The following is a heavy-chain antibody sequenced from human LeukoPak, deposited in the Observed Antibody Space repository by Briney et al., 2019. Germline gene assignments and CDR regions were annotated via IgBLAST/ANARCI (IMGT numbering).Heavy chain of an antibody. J-gene: IGHJ4*02. V-gene: IGHV4-39*01. D-gene: IGHD3-10*01. CDR3: ARQVESGYYGSGSRTTYFDY. CDR1: GGSISSSSYY. Sequence: PSETLSLTCTVSGGSISSSSYYWGWIRQPPGKGLEWIGSIYYSGSTYYNPSLKSRVTISVDTSKNQFSLKLSSVTAADTAVYYCARQVESGYYGSGSRTTYFDYWGQGTLVTVSS. CDR2: IYYSGST.